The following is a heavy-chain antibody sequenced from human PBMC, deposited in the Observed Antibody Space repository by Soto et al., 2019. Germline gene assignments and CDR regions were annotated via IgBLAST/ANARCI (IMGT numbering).Heavy chain of an antibody. Sequence: QVQLVQSGAEVKKPGASVKVSCKASGYTFTSYYMHWVRQAPGQGLEWMGIINPSGGSTSYAQKCQGRVTMARDTSTSTVYMELSSLRSEDTAVYYCARLTTYYYDSSGSFYFDYWGQGTLVTVSS. D-gene: IGHD3-22*01. V-gene: IGHV1-46*01. CDR2: INPSGGST. J-gene: IGHJ4*02. CDR3: ARLTTYYYDSSGSFYFDY. CDR1: GYTFTSYY.